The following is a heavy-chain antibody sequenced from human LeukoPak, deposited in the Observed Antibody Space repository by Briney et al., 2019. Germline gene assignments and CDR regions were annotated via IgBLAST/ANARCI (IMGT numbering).Heavy chain of an antibody. J-gene: IGHJ6*03. CDR1: GGSFINYY. CDR2: INDSGRT. V-gene: IGHV4-34*01. D-gene: IGHD1-7*01. Sequence: SETLSLTCVVYGGSFINYYWSWIRQPPGKGLEWIGEINDSGRTNYNPSLMSRVTVSVDTSKNQFSLRLTSVTATDTAVYYCARRWNYGRNYYIDVWGNGATVSVSS. CDR3: ARRWNYGRNYYIDV.